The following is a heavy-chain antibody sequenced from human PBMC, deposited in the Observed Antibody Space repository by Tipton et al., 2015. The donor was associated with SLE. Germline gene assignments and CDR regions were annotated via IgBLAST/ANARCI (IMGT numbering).Heavy chain of an antibody. D-gene: IGHD6-13*01. V-gene: IGHV4-4*08. CDR3: ARDGGSSWSLDAFDT. CDR1: GGSISSHY. Sequence: TLSLTCTVSGGSISSHYWSWIRQSPGKGLEWIGRVYSSGTTNYNSSLKSRVTISVDTSKNQFSLKLSSVTAADTAVYYCARDGGSSWSLDAFDTWGQGTVVTVSS. CDR2: VYSSGTT. J-gene: IGHJ3*02.